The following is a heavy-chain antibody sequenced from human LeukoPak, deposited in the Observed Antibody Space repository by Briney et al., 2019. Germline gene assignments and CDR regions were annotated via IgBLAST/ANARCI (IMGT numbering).Heavy chain of an antibody. Sequence: SQTLSLTCTVSGGSISSGSYYWSWIRQPPGKGLEWIGYIYYSGSTNYNPSLKSRVTISVDTSKNQFSLKLSSVTAADTAVYYCARGGSYYTWFDYWGQGTLVTVCS. CDR1: GGSISSGSYY. J-gene: IGHJ4*02. V-gene: IGHV4-61*01. CDR2: IYYSGST. CDR3: ARGGSYYTWFDY. D-gene: IGHD1-26*01.